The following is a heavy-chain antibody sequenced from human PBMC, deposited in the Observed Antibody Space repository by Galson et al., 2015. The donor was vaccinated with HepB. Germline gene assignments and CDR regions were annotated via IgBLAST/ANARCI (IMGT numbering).Heavy chain of an antibody. CDR1: GFTFSSYA. V-gene: IGHV3-23*01. Sequence: SLRLSCAASGFTFSSYAMSWVRQAPGKGLEWVPAISGSGGSTYYADSVKGRFTISRDNSKNTLYLQMNSLRAEDTAVYYCAKDSFIAAAGRGFDYWGQGTLVTVSS. D-gene: IGHD6-13*01. CDR2: ISGSGGST. CDR3: AKDSFIAAAGRGFDY. J-gene: IGHJ4*02.